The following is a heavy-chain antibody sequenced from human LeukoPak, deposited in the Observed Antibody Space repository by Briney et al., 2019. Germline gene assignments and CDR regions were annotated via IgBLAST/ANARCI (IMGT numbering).Heavy chain of an antibody. V-gene: IGHV1-2*02. Sequence: ASVKVSCKASGYTFTGYYMHWVRQAPGQGLEWMGWISPDSGATSYAQKFQGRVTMTRDTSISTAYMELSSLRSDDTAVYFCVREGYSTSSGPLDYWGQGTLVTVSS. J-gene: IGHJ4*02. CDR1: GYTFTGYY. CDR2: ISPDSGAT. D-gene: IGHD6-6*01. CDR3: VREGYSTSSGPLDY.